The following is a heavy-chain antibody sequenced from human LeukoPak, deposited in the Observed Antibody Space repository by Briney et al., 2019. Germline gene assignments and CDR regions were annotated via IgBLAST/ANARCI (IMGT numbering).Heavy chain of an antibody. Sequence: GASVKVSCKASGYTFTGYYMHWVLQAPGQGLEWMGRINPNSGGTNYAQKFQGRVTMTRDTSISTAYMELSRLRSDDTAVYYCAGANSGSYYNYWGQGTLVTVSS. CDR3: AGANSGSYYNY. V-gene: IGHV1-2*06. CDR2: INPNSGGT. J-gene: IGHJ4*02. CDR1: GYTFTGYY. D-gene: IGHD1-26*01.